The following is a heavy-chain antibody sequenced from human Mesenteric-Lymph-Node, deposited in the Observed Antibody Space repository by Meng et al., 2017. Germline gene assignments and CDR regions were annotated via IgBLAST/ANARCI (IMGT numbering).Heavy chain of an antibody. CDR3: AREGRSHQVGVSVY. V-gene: IGHV4-30-4*01. J-gene: IGHJ4*02. D-gene: IGHD2-21*01. Sequence: QESRPGLVKPSPALSLTCPLFGGSISSRDYYGSWIRQPPGTGLEWIGYIYNSGSTYYNPSLKSRVTISVDTSKNQFSLKLRFVTAADTAVYYCAREGRSHQVGVSVYWGQGNLVTVSS. CDR2: IYNSGST. CDR1: GGSISSRDYY.